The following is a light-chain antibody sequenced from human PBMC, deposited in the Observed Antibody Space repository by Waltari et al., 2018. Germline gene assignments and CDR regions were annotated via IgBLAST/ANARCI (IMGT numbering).Light chain of an antibody. V-gene: IGLV2-23*01. CDR1: SSDVGSYNL. Sequence: QSALTQPASVPGSPGQSITSSCTGTSSDVGSYNLVSWYQQHPGKAPKLMIYEGSKRPSGVSNRFSGSKSGNTASLTISGLQAEDEADYYCCSYAGSNWVFGGGTKLTVL. CDR2: EGS. J-gene: IGLJ3*02. CDR3: CSYAGSNWV.